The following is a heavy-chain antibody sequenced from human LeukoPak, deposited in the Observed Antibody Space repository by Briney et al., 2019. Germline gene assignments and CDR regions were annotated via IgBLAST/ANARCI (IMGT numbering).Heavy chain of an antibody. CDR3: ARSLATTVYFDY. CDR1: GGSISSGAYY. CDR2: IYYSGGT. V-gene: IGHV4-31*01. D-gene: IGHD1-1*01. J-gene: IGHJ4*02. Sequence: SQTLSLTCTVSGGSISSGAYYWSWIRQHPGKGLEGIGYIYYSGGTYYNPSLNSQLTISVDTSKNQFSLKLSSVTAADTAVYYCARSLATTVYFDYWGQGTLVTVSS.